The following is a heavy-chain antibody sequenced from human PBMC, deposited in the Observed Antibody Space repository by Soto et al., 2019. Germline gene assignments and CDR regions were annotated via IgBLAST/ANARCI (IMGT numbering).Heavy chain of an antibody. CDR3: ARDMGELDAFDI. J-gene: IGHJ3*02. D-gene: IGHD1-26*01. CDR2: IWYDGSNK. V-gene: IGHV3-33*01. CDR1: GFTFSSYG. Sequence: GESLKISCAASGFTFSSYGMHWVRQAPGKGLEWVAVIWYDGSNKYYADSVKGRFTISRDNSKNTLYLQMNSLRAEDTAVYYCARDMGELDAFDIWGQGTMVTVSS.